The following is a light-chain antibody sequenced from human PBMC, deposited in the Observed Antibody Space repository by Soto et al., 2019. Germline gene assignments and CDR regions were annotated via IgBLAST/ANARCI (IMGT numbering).Light chain of an antibody. Sequence: EIVMTQSPAALSVSPGERASLSCRASQSVNTNLAWYQQKPGQAPRLLIYEASRRATGIPARFSGSGSGTDFTLTISSLQSEDVAIYYCQQYKKWPPLTFGGRTKVE. J-gene: IGKJ4*01. CDR3: QQYKKWPPLT. CDR2: EAS. CDR1: QSVNTN. V-gene: IGKV3-15*01.